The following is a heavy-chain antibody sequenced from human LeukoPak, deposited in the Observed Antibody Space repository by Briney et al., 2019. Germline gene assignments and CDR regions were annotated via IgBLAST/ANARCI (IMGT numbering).Heavy chain of an antibody. Sequence: TGGSLRHSCGASGITLSNSAMRWVRQAPAKGLEWVSAISRSGDRTFYADSVKGRFTISRDSSIDTLFLQMNSLRAEDTAVYFCAKELRPNDYWGQGTLVTVSS. D-gene: IGHD2-15*01. CDR2: ISRSGDRT. CDR3: AKELRPNDY. CDR1: GITLSNSA. V-gene: IGHV3-23*01. J-gene: IGHJ4*02.